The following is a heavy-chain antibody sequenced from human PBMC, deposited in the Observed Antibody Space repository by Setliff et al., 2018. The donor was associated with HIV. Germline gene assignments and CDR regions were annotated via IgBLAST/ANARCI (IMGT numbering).Heavy chain of an antibody. V-gene: IGHV4-39*07. CDR3: ARVPHYIDTSGYYSYFYFDF. CDR1: GGSISSNNDH. D-gene: IGHD3-22*01. J-gene: IGHJ4*02. Sequence: SETLSLTCTVSGGSISSNNDHWGWIRQPPGKGLEWIGSISHSGNTYHNPSLQSRVTISLDMSKSQFSLKLRSMSAADTAVYYCARVPHYIDTSGYYSYFYFDFWGQGMLVTVSS. CDR2: ISHSGNT.